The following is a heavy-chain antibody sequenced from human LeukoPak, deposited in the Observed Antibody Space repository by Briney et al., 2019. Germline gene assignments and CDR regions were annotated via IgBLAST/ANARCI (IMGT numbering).Heavy chain of an antibody. Sequence: ASVKVSCKAAGYTFTGYYMHWVRQAPGQGLEWMGRINPNSGGTNYAQKFQGRVTMTRDTSISTAYMELSRLRSDDTAVYYSARGHSSGWYGGYFDYWGQGTLVTVSS. CDR1: GYTFTGYY. CDR2: INPNSGGT. J-gene: IGHJ4*02. V-gene: IGHV1-2*06. D-gene: IGHD6-19*01. CDR3: ARGHSSGWYGGYFDY.